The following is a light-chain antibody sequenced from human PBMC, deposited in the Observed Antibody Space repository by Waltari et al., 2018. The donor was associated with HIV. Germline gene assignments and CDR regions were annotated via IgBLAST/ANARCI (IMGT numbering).Light chain of an antibody. Sequence: QSALTQPRSVSGSPGQSVTIPCTGTSSDIGYFDYVSWYQPFPGKAPKVIIYEVNQRPSGVPDRFTGSKSGITASLTISGLQGEDEADYYCCSYAGAYTYVFGTGTKVTVL. CDR3: CSYAGAYTYV. CDR2: EVN. CDR1: SSDIGYFDY. V-gene: IGLV2-11*01. J-gene: IGLJ1*01.